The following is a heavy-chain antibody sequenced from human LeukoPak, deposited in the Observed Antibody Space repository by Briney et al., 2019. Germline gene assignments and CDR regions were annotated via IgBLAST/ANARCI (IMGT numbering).Heavy chain of an antibody. D-gene: IGHD3-22*01. CDR1: GFTVNSNY. Sequence: PGGSLRLSXAASGFTVNSNYMSWVRQAPGEGLEWVSVIYSGGSTYYADCVKGRFTISRDNSKNTLYLQMNILRAEDTAVYYCARSPYYYGSSGYPREWGQGTLVTVSS. J-gene: IGHJ4*02. CDR2: IYSGGST. CDR3: ARSPYYYGSSGYPRE. V-gene: IGHV3-53*01.